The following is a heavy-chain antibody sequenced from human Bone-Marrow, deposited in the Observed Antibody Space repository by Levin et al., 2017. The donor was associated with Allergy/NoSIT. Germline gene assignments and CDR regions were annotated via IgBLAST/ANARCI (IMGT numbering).Heavy chain of an antibody. D-gene: IGHD3-22*01. Sequence: GASVKVSCKASGYTFSSYVISWVRQVPGQGLEWMGWSSAYNGRTKYEQNFEDRVNMTTDRSTSTAYMELRSLGSGDTAVYYCARENYDTSGQRLHFDSWGQGTLVTVSS. CDR2: SSAYNGRT. CDR1: GYTFSSYV. V-gene: IGHV1-18*01. J-gene: IGHJ4*02. CDR3: ARENYDTSGQRLHFDS.